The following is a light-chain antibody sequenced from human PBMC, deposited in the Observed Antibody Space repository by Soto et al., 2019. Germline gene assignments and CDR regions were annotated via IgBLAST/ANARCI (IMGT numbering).Light chain of an antibody. CDR3: QHQSNWPST. V-gene: IGKV3-15*01. Sequence: EIGMTQSPATLSVSPGARATLSCRASQSVGNNLAWYLKKPGQAPRLLIHGASTRAAGIPARFSGSGSGTAFSLTISRLQSEDFAVYFCQHQSNWPSTFGQGTKVDIK. J-gene: IGKJ1*01. CDR2: GAS. CDR1: QSVGNN.